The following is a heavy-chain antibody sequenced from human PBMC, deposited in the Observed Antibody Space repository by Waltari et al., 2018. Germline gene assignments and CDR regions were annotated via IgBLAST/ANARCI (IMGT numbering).Heavy chain of an antibody. D-gene: IGHD6-13*01. CDR2: ISSSSSYI. CDR3: TRASSSWYFDY. CDR1: GFTFSSYS. J-gene: IGHJ4*02. Sequence: EVQLVESGGGLVKPGGSLRLSCAASGFTFSSYSMNWVRQAPGKGLEWVSSISSSSSYIYYADSVKGRFTISRDNAKNSLYLQMNSLKTEDTAVYYCTRASSSWYFDYWGQGTLVTVSS. V-gene: IGHV3-21*03.